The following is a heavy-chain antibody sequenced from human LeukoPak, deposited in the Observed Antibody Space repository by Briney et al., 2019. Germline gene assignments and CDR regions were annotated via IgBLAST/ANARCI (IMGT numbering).Heavy chain of an antibody. J-gene: IGHJ4*02. V-gene: IGHV3-7*05. CDR2: INPAGSKQ. Sequence: GGSLRLSCAASGFTFSSYWMSWVRQAPGKGLEWVANINPAGSKQYYVDSVKGRFTISRDNAQNSLSLQMNSLRAEDTAVYYCASGLAAPDYWGQGTLVTVSS. D-gene: IGHD6-6*01. CDR1: GFTFSSYW. CDR3: ASGLAAPDY.